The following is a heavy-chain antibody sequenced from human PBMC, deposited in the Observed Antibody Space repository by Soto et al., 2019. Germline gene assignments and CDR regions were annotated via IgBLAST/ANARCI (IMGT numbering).Heavy chain of an antibody. CDR3: ARGTITIAAAGTLGY. J-gene: IGHJ4*02. CDR2: INAGNGNT. Sequence: GASVKVSCKASGYTFTSYAMHWVRQAPGQRLEWMGWINAGNGNTKYSQKFQGRVTITRDTSASTAYMELSSLRSEDTAVYYCARGTITIAAAGTLGYWGQGTLVTVSS. D-gene: IGHD6-13*01. CDR1: GYTFTSYA. V-gene: IGHV1-3*01.